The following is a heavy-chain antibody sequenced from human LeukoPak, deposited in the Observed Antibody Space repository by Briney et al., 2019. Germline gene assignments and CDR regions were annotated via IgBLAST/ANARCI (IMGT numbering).Heavy chain of an antibody. D-gene: IGHD6-19*01. J-gene: IGHJ4*02. CDR2: IYSDGST. V-gene: IGHV3-53*01. CDR3: ARSGSGWFDF. CDR1: GFTVSRTF. Sequence: PGESLRLSCAASGFTVSRTFMSWVRQAPGKGLEWVSVIYSDGSTYYADSVKGRSTISRDNSKNTAYFQMNSLRVEDTAVYYCARSGSGWFDFWGQGTLVTVSS.